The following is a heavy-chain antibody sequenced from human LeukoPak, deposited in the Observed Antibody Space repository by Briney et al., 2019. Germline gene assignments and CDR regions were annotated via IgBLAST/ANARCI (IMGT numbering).Heavy chain of an antibody. V-gene: IGHV4-4*07. D-gene: IGHD4-23*01. CDR3: ARDRTYGGNSGFDY. J-gene: IGHJ4*02. CDR1: GGSISSYY. Sequence: SETLSLTCTVSGGSISSYYWSWIRQPAGEGLEWIGRIYTSGSTNYTPSLKSRVTMSVETSKNQFSLNLTSVTAADTAVYYCARDRTYGGNSGFDYWGQGTLVTVSS. CDR2: IYTSGST.